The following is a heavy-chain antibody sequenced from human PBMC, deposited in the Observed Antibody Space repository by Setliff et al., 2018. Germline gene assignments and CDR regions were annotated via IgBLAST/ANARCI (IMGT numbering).Heavy chain of an antibody. CDR3: VNDIWDYLNAFDV. V-gene: IGHV3-30-3*02. D-gene: IGHD1-7*01. J-gene: IGHJ3*01. CDR1: GVTLSGST. Sequence: GGSLRLSCAASGVTLSGSTIHWVRQAPGKGLEWVAVISYDGSNKYYADSVKGRFTVSRDNSKNTLYLQMNSLRTDDTAVYYCVNDIWDYLNAFDVWGQGTRVTVSS. CDR2: ISYDGSNK.